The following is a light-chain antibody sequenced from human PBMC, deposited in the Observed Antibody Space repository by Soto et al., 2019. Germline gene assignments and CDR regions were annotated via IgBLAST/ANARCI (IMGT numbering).Light chain of an antibody. Sequence: IVLTQPPGTLSLSPGERATLSCRASQSVSSYYLAWYQQKPGQAPRLLIHGASSRATGIPDRFSGSGSGTDFTLTISRLEPEDFAVYYCQQYGSSPRTFGQGTKVDIK. CDR3: QQYGSSPRT. CDR1: QSVSSYY. V-gene: IGKV3-20*01. CDR2: GAS. J-gene: IGKJ1*01.